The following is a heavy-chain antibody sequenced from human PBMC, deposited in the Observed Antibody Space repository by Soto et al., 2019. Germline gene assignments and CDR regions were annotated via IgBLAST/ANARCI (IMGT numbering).Heavy chain of an antibody. CDR3: ACDLLGFGYTYADV. CDR1: GGTFSNYA. J-gene: IGHJ6*01. D-gene: IGHD3-10*01. CDR2: IIPIDATV. V-gene: IGHV1-69*12. Sequence: QVQLVQSGAEVKKPGSSVKVSCKASGGTFSNYALISWVRQAPGQGLEWVGVIIPIDATVNYAQKFQGRIMVTADDSTASPSDALGRLISEDTAVYYLACDLLGFGYTYADVWGQGTTGTVSS.